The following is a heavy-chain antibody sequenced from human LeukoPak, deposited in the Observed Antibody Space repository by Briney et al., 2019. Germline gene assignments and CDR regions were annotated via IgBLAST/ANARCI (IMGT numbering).Heavy chain of an antibody. D-gene: IGHD5-12*01. V-gene: IGHV3-7*03. CDR2: IKEDGSVK. Sequence: GGSLRLSCTASGFTFSSHWMTWVRQPPGKGLEWVANIKEDGSVKYYVDSVKGRFTISRDNTKNALYLQMNSLRADDAAVYFCARDSTWRLDYWGQGTLITVSS. CDR1: GFTFSSHW. CDR3: ARDSTWRLDY. J-gene: IGHJ4*02.